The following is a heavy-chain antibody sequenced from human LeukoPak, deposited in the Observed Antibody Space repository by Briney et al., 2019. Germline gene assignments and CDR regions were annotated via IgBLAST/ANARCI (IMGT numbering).Heavy chain of an antibody. D-gene: IGHD3-22*01. J-gene: IGHJ4*02. Sequence: SGPALVKPTQTLTLTCTFSGFSLSTSGMCVSWIRQPPGKDLEWLARIDWDDDKYYSTSLKTRLTISKDTSKNQVVLTMTNMDPVDTATYYCARNYDSSGFFDYWGQGTLVTVSS. CDR3: ARNYDSSGFFDY. V-gene: IGHV2-70*11. CDR1: GFSLSTSGMC. CDR2: IDWDDDK.